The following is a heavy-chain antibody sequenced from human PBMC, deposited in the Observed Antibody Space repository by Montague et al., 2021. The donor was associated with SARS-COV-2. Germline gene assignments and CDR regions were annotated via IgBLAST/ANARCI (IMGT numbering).Heavy chain of an antibody. CDR3: ATLARRTAAGTRDYFVLDV. J-gene: IGHJ6*02. CDR2: IFHSGTI. V-gene: IGHV4-4*02. Sequence: SETLSLTCRVSGDSISTSTWWTWFRQTPGKGLVWFVGIFHSGTINYNTSLKRRGIISVDESNNQFSLMLRSLIAADTAAYYCATLARRTAAGTRDYFVLDVWGQGPTVVVSS. CDR1: GDSISTSTW. D-gene: IGHD6-13*01.